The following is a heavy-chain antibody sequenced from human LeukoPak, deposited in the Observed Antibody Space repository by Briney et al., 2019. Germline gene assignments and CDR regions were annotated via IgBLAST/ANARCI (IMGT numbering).Heavy chain of an antibody. CDR1: GFTFSSYN. D-gene: IGHD3-3*01. Sequence: PGGSLRLSCAASGFTFSSYNMNWVRQAPGKGLEWVSYISSSSSTTYYADSVKGRFTISRDNSKNTLYLQMNSLRAEDTAVYYCAKDRSFWGYDDGAFDIWGQGTMVTVSS. CDR2: ISSSSSTT. J-gene: IGHJ3*02. V-gene: IGHV3-48*01. CDR3: AKDRSFWGYDDGAFDI.